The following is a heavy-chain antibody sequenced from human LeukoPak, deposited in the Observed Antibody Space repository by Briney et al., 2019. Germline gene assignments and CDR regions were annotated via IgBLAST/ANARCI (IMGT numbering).Heavy chain of an antibody. Sequence: GGSLRLSCAASGFTVSSNYMSWVRQAPGKGLEWVSVIYSGGSTYYADSVKGRFTISRDNSKNTLYLQMNSLRAEDTAVYYCARVRSSGSYYYYYYGMDVWGQGTTVTVSS. CDR1: GFTVSSNY. V-gene: IGHV3-53*01. CDR2: IYSGGST. D-gene: IGHD1-26*01. CDR3: ARVRSSGSYYYYYYGMDV. J-gene: IGHJ6*02.